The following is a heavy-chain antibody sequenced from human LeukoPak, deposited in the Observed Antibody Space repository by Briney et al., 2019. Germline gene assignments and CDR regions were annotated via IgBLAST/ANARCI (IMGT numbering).Heavy chain of an antibody. J-gene: IGHJ5*02. CDR1: GFIFSHYW. D-gene: IGHD4-17*01. V-gene: IGHV3-7*01. Sequence: GGSLRLSCAGSGFIFSHYWMSWLRQAPGKEPEWVANIKLFGDEQYYGDSVKGRFIISRDNAKNSLYLQMHSLRADDTAVYYCARALTTDHSGRWFDPWGQETLVTVSS. CDR2: IKLFGDEQ. CDR3: ARALTTDHSGRWFDP.